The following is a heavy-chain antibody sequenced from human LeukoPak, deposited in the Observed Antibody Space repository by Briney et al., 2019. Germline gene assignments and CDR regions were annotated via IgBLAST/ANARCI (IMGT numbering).Heavy chain of an antibody. CDR3: AREPSSYYYYMDV. D-gene: IGHD3-10*01. CDR1: GGSISSGGYY. V-gene: IGHV4-31*03. Sequence: SETLSLTCTVSGGSISSGGYYWSWIRQHPGKGLEWIGYIYYSGSTYYNPSLKSRVTISVDTSKNQFSLKLSSVTAADTAVYYCAREPSSYYYYMDVWGKGTTVTVSS. J-gene: IGHJ6*03. CDR2: IYYSGST.